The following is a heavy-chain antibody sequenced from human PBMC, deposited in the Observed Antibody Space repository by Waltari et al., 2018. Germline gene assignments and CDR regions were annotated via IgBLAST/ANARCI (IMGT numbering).Heavy chain of an antibody. Sequence: EVQLLESGGGLVQPGGSLRLSCAASGFTFSSYAMSWVRQAPGKGLEWDSASRGRGGSTYYADSVKGRFAISRDNSKNTLYLQMNSLRAEDTAVYYCAKEPDGDYSFDYWGQGTLVTVSS. J-gene: IGHJ4*02. CDR3: AKEPDGDYSFDY. CDR1: GFTFSSYA. D-gene: IGHD4-17*01. V-gene: IGHV3-23*01. CDR2: SRGRGGST.